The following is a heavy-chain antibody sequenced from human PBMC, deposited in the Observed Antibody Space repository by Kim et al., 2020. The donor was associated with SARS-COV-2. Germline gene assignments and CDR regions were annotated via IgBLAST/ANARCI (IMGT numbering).Heavy chain of an antibody. J-gene: IGHJ4*02. Sequence: GGSLRLSCAASGFTFSRHGLHWVRQAPGKGLEWVAAIWDDGTSRYYVDSVRGRFSISRDNSKNTLYLQMDSLRAEDTAVYYCTRDTHMNSWERIDLWGQG. CDR3: TRDTHMNSWERIDL. CDR1: GFTFSRHG. V-gene: IGHV3-33*01. D-gene: IGHD1-1*01. CDR2: IWDDGTSR.